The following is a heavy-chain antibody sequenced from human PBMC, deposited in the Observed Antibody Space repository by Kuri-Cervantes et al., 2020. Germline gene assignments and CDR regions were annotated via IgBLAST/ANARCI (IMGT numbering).Heavy chain of an antibody. V-gene: IGHV1-69*06. CDR1: GYMFTSYG. Sequence: SVKVSCKASGYMFTSYGISWVRQAPGQGLEWMGGIIPFFTTTTYAKKFQGRVTITADTSTSTAYMELSSLRSEDTAVYYCARPRGVEGRENYFDYWGQGTLVTVSS. D-gene: IGHD3-10*01. CDR2: IIPFFTTT. CDR3: ARPRGVEGRENYFDY. J-gene: IGHJ4*02.